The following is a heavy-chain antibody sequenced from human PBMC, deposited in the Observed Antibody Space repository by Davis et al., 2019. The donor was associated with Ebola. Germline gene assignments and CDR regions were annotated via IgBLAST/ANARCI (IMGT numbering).Heavy chain of an antibody. D-gene: IGHD5-18*01. Sequence: HTGGSLRLSCAASGFTFSSFWMHWVRQAPGMGLVWVSRISSDESSTTYADSVKGRFTISRDNSKNTLYLQMNSLRAEDTAVYYCARGYSYDPFDYWGQGTLVTVSS. V-gene: IGHV3-74*01. J-gene: IGHJ4*02. CDR2: ISSDESST. CDR1: GFTFSSFW. CDR3: ARGYSYDPFDY.